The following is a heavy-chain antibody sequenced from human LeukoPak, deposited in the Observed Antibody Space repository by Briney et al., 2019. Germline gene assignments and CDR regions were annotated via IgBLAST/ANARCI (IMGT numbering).Heavy chain of an antibody. V-gene: IGHV1-69*02. J-gene: IGHJ5*02. CDR3: AISRQTLNWFDP. CDR2: IIPILGIA. Sequence: TVKVSCKASGGTFSSYTISWVRQAPGQGLEWMGRIIPILGIANYAQKFQGRVTITADKSTSTAYMELSSLRSEDTAVYYCAISRQTLNWFDPWGQGTLVTVSS. CDR1: GGTFSSYT. D-gene: IGHD3-16*01.